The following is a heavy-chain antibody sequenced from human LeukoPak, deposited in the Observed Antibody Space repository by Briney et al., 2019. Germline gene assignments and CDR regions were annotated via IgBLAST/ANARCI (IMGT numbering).Heavy chain of an antibody. J-gene: IGHJ3*02. V-gene: IGHV3-49*04. Sequence: GGSVSLSCAASGFTFSSYSMSWVRPAPGRGLEWVGFIRSKADGGTTKYAASVKGRFTISRDDSKSIAYLQMNSLKAEDTAVYYCTSSTVVTRSAFDIWGQGTMVTVSS. CDR1: GFTFSSYS. CDR3: TSSTVVTRSAFDI. D-gene: IGHD4-23*01. CDR2: IRSKADGGTT.